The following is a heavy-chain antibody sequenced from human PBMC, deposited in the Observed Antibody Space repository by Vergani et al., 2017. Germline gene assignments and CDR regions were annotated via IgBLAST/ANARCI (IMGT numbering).Heavy chain of an antibody. D-gene: IGHD6-13*01. V-gene: IGHV1-58*01. Sequence: QMQLVQSGPEVKKPGTSVKVSCKASGFTFTSSAVQWVRQARGQRLEWIGWIVVGSGNTNYAQKFQERVTITRDMSTSTAYMELSSLRSEDTAVYYCARLLKVAAAGSGAFDIWGQGTMVTVSS. CDR1: GFTFTSSA. CDR3: ARLLKVAAAGSGAFDI. CDR2: IVVGSGNT. J-gene: IGHJ3*02.